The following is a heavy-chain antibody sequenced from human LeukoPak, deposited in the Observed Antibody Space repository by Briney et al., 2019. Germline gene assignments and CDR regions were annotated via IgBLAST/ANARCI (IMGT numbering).Heavy chain of an antibody. D-gene: IGHD3-3*01. J-gene: IGHJ5*02. CDR2: IYTSGST. V-gene: IGHV4-4*07. CDR3: AREVTIFGVVKSTTWFDP. CDR1: GGSISSYY. Sequence: PSETLSLTCTVSGGSISSYYWSWIRQPAGKGLEWIGRIYTSGSTNYNPSLKSRVTMSVDTSKNQFSLKLSSVTAADTAVYYCAREVTIFGVVKSTTWFDPWGQGTLVTVSS.